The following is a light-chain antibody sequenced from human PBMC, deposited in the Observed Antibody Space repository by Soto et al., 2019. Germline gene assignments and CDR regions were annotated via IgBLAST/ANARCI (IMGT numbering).Light chain of an antibody. CDR2: DVS. J-gene: IGLJ1*01. Sequence: QSALSQPASVSGSPGQSITISCIGTCSDVDYYKYVSWYQHHPGKAPKLLIYDVSLRPSGVSNRFSGSKSGNTASLTISGLQTDDEAVYYCSSYTRSSPVFGTGTKVTVL. V-gene: IGLV2-14*01. CDR3: SSYTRSSPV. CDR1: CSDVDYYKY.